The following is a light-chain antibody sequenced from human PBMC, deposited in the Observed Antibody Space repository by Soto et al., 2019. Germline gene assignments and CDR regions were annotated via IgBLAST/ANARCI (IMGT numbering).Light chain of an antibody. J-gene: IGKJ2*01. V-gene: IGKV3-20*01. Sequence: EIVLKQSPGTLSLSPGEGATLSCRASQSITSNYLAWYQQRPGQAPRLLIYGASTRAAGVPDRFSGSGSGTDFTLTITRLEPEDFAVYYCQHYGRSPLLYTFGQGTKLGVK. CDR2: GAS. CDR1: QSITSNY. CDR3: QHYGRSPLLYT.